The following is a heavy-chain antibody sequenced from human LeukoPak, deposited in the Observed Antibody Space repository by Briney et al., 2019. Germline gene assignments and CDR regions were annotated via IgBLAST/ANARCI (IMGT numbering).Heavy chain of an antibody. J-gene: IGHJ6*03. D-gene: IGHD3-3*01. Sequence: PGGSLRLSCAASGFTFSTYAMTWVRQAPGKGLECVSGISGSGGRTNYADSVKGRITISRDNSKNTLYLEMNSLRAEDTAVYYCARSLRYDFWSGYSYYYYYMDVWGKGTTVTVSS. V-gene: IGHV3-23*01. CDR3: ARSLRYDFWSGYSYYYYYMDV. CDR2: ISGSGGRT. CDR1: GFTFSTYA.